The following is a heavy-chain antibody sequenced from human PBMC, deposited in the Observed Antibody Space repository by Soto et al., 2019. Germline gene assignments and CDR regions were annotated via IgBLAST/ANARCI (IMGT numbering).Heavy chain of an antibody. CDR2: IKQDGSET. J-gene: IGHJ4*02. CDR3: ARDRVGGDCLLDY. CDR1: GFTFSSYW. V-gene: IGHV3-7*01. D-gene: IGHD2-21*02. Sequence: EVQLVESGGGLVQPGGSLRLSCAASGFTFSSYWMTWIRLAPGKGLEWVANIKQDGSETQYVDSVKGRFTISRDSAKNSLYLQMNSLRAEDTAVYYCARDRVGGDCLLDYWGQGTLVTVSS.